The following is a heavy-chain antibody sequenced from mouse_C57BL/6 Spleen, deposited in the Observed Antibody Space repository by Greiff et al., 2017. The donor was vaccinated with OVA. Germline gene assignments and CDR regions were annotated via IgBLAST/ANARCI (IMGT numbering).Heavy chain of an antibody. Sequence: EVQLQQSGAELVRPGASVKLSCTASGFNIKDAYLHWVKRRPEQGLGWIGWIDPENGDTEYASKFQGKATITADTSSNTAYLQLSSLTSEDTAVYYCTTKHSGYWGQGTTLTVSS. D-gene: IGHD6-1*01. CDR1: GFNIKDAY. V-gene: IGHV14-4*01. CDR2: IDPENGDT. CDR3: TTKHSGY. J-gene: IGHJ2*01.